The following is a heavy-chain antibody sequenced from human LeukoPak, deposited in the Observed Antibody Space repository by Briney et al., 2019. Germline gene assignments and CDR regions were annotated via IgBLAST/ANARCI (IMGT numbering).Heavy chain of an antibody. CDR1: GFTFSSYA. V-gene: IGHV3-23*01. D-gene: IGHD6-25*01. CDR3: AKDSRGFDY. Sequence: HPGGSLRLSCAASGFTFSSYAMSWVRHTPGKGLEWVSSISDSGSSTYYADSVKGRFTISRDHSMNTLFLQMNSLRADDTALYYCAKDSRGFDYWGQGTLVTVSS. CDR2: ISDSGSST. J-gene: IGHJ4*02.